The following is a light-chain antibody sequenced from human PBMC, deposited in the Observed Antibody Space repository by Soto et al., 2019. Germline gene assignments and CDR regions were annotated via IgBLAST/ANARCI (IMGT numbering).Light chain of an antibody. Sequence: QSALTQPASVSGSPGQSITISCTGTSSDVGGYNYVAWYQKHPGKAPKFLIYEVSSRPSGISDRFSGSKSGNTASLTISGLQAEDEADYFCSSYTRTSTVIFGGGTKVTVL. CDR2: EVS. CDR1: SSDVGGYNY. CDR3: SSYTRTSTVI. J-gene: IGLJ2*01. V-gene: IGLV2-14*01.